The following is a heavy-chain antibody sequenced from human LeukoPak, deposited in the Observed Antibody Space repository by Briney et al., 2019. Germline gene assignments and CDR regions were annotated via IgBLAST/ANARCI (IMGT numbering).Heavy chain of an antibody. D-gene: IGHD2-15*01. CDR1: GFTFITYS. CDR2: ISGSSTTM. J-gene: IGHJ6*03. CDR3: AKDRVMLPGRDYMDV. Sequence: GGSLRLSCAASGFTFITYSMNWVRQAPGKGLEWVSYISGSSTTMHYADSVKGRFTISRDNAKNSLYLQMNSLRAEDTAVYYCAKDRVMLPGRDYMDVWGKGTTVTVSS. V-gene: IGHV3-48*04.